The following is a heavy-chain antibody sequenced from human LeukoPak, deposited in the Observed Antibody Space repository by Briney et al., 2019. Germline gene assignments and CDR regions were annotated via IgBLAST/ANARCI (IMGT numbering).Heavy chain of an antibody. J-gene: IGHJ4*02. CDR1: GFSLSTSGMC. Sequence: SGPALVKPTQPLTLTCTFSGFSLSTSGMCVSWIRQPPGKALEWLALIDWDDDKYYITSLKTRLTISKDTSKNQVVLTMTNMDPVDTATYYCARTVAYSSGWYRYFDYWGQGTLVTVSS. D-gene: IGHD6-19*01. CDR3: ARTVAYSSGWYRYFDY. V-gene: IGHV2-70*01. CDR2: IDWDDDK.